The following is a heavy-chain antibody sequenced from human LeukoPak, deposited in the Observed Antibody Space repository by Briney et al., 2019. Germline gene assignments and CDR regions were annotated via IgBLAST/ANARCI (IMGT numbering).Heavy chain of an antibody. J-gene: IGHJ4*02. D-gene: IGHD5-12*01. Sequence: SGPTLVNPTATLTLTCTVSGFSLSNARMGVSWIRQPPGKALEWLAHIFSNDEKSYSTSLKSRLTISKDTSKSQVVLTMTNMDPVDTATYYCARIRGYGPYFDYWGQGTLVTVSP. V-gene: IGHV2-26*01. CDR3: ARIRGYGPYFDY. CDR1: GFSLSNARMG. CDR2: IFSNDEK.